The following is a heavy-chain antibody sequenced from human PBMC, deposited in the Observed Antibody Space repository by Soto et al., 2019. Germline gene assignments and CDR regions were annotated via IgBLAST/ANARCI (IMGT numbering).Heavy chain of an antibody. D-gene: IGHD1-26*01. Sequence: EVQLLESGGGLVQPGGSLRVSCAASGFTFSAYAMTWVRQAPGKGLEWVSGISGSGGNTYYADSVKGRFTISRDNSENTLFLQMNSLRAEYTAVYYCAKDLLRESYFYYGMDVWGQGTTVTVSS. CDR3: AKDLLRESYFYYGMDV. CDR2: ISGSGGNT. V-gene: IGHV3-23*01. CDR1: GFTFSAYA. J-gene: IGHJ6*02.